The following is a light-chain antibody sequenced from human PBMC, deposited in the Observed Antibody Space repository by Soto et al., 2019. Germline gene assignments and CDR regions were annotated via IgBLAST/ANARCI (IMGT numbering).Light chain of an antibody. CDR2: GAS. V-gene: IGKV3-20*01. CDR3: QQYDNSPIT. Sequence: EIVLTQSPGTLSLSPGERATLSCRASQSVSSSYLAWYQQKPGQAPRLLIYGASSRATGIPDRFSGSGSGTDFTLTISRLEPEDLAVYYCQQYDNSPITVGQGTRLAIK. CDR1: QSVSSSY. J-gene: IGKJ5*01.